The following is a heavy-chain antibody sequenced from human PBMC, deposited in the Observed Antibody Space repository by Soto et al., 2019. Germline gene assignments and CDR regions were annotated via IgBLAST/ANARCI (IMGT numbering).Heavy chain of an antibody. V-gene: IGHV4-4*07. Sequence: ETLSLTCTDSGGSISSYYWSWIRQPAGKGMEWIGRIHTTDGTNYNPSLKSRVTMSIDTSNNQFSLKLSSLTAEDTAVYYCAKEKYSFAWYNGWDYWGQGALVTVSS. D-gene: IGHD6-19*01. CDR2: IHTTDGT. J-gene: IGHJ4*02. CDR1: GGSISSYY. CDR3: AKEKYSFAWYNGWDY.